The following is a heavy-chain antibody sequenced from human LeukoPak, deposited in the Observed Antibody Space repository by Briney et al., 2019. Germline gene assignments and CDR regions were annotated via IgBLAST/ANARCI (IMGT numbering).Heavy chain of an antibody. CDR2: INQSGST. CDR3: ARVSFDTRGHDAFDL. Sequence: PSETLSLACAVYGGSVSDNDWSWIRQPPWKGLGWIGEINQSGSTSSNASLKSRVTISLDKSKSQFSLNLRSVTAADTALYYCARVSFDTRGHDAFDLWGQGTLVTVSP. D-gene: IGHD3-16*02. CDR1: GGSVSDND. V-gene: IGHV4-34*01. J-gene: IGHJ3*01.